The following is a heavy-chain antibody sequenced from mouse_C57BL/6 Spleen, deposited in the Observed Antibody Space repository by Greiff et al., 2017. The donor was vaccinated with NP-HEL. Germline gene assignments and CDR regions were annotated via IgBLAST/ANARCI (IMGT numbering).Heavy chain of an antibody. J-gene: IGHJ1*03. Sequence: VQLQQSGPELVKPGASVKISCKASGYAFSSSWMNWVKQRPGKGLEWIGRIYPGDGDTNYNGKFKGKATLTADKSSSTAYMQLSSLTSEDSAVYFCARSPSYGSSYGYFDVWGTGTTVTVSS. D-gene: IGHD1-1*01. CDR3: ARSPSYGSSYGYFDV. CDR2: IYPGDGDT. CDR1: GYAFSSSW. V-gene: IGHV1-82*01.